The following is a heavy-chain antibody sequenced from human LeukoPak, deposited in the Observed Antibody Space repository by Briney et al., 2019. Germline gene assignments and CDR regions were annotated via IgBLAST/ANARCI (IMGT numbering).Heavy chain of an antibody. CDR2: INHSGST. J-gene: IGHJ4*02. D-gene: IGHD2-15*01. V-gene: IGHV4-34*01. Sequence: SETLSLTCTVSGGSISSYYWSWIRQPPGKGLEWIGEINHSGSTNYNPSLKSRVTISVDTSKNQFSLKLSSVTAADTAVYYCARGSSFSLFDYWGQGTLVTASS. CDR3: ARGSSFSLFDY. CDR1: GGSISSYY.